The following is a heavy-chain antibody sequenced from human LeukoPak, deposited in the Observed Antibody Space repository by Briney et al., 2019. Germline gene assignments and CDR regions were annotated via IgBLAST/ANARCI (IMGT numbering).Heavy chain of an antibody. Sequence: GGSLRLSCAASGFTFSSYAMTWVRQAPGKGLEWVSGISGSGGNTYYADSVKGRFTISRDNSKNTLYLQMNRLRPEDTAVYYCARGTVTAPDYWGQGTLVTVSS. CDR2: ISGSGGNT. V-gene: IGHV3-23*01. CDR3: ARGTVTAPDY. CDR1: GFTFSSYA. J-gene: IGHJ4*02. D-gene: IGHD2-21*02.